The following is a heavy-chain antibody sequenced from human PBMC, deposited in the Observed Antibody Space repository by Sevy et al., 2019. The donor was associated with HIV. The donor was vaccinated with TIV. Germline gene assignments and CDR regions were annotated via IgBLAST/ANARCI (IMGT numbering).Heavy chain of an antibody. CDR3: AKEDQSGSSGYYGPFDY. CDR2: ISGSGGRT. Sequence: GGSLRLSCAASGFTFSSYAMSWVRQAPGKGLEWVSAISGSGGRTYYADSVKRRFTISRDNSKNTLYLQMNSLRAEDTAVYYCAKEDQSGSSGYYGPFDYWGQGTLVTVSS. CDR1: GFTFSSYA. J-gene: IGHJ4*02. D-gene: IGHD3-22*01. V-gene: IGHV3-23*01.